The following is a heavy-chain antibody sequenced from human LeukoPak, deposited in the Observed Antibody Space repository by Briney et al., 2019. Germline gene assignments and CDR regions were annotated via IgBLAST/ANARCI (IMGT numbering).Heavy chain of an antibody. CDR1: GGSISSGSYY. D-gene: IGHD3-22*01. J-gene: IGHJ4*02. CDR2: IYTSGST. V-gene: IGHV4-61*02. Sequence: SQTLSLTCTVSGGSISSGSYYWSWVRQPAGKGLEWIGRIYTSGSTNYNPSLKSRVTISVDTSKNQFSLKLSSVTAADTAVYYCARDTGYYDSSGYYYSCDYWGQGTLVTVSS. CDR3: ARDTGYYDSSGYYYSCDY.